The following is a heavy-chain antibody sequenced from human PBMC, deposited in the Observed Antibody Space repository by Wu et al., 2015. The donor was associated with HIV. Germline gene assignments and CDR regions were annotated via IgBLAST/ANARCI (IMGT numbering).Heavy chain of an antibody. CDR2: IIPIFGTT. D-gene: IGHD5-18*01. Sequence: QVQLVQSGGEVKKPGSSVKVSCKASGGTLSMYAITWVRQAPGQGLEWMGGIIPIFGTTNYAQKFQGRVTISADEVTSTTYMDVSSLRSEDTAIYYCATEKWNSAMVTPREGFPLTTWGQGTLVHRLL. CDR1: GGTLSMYA. J-gene: IGHJ4*02. V-gene: IGHV1-69*12. CDR3: ATEKWNSAMVTPREGFPLTT.